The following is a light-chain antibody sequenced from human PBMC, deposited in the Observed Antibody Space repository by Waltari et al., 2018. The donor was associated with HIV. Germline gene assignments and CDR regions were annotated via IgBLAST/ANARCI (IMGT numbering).Light chain of an antibody. Sequence: QSALTQPPSVSGSPGQSVTISCTGTSSDVGYYNRVSWYQQPPGTAPKLMIYEVSSRPSGAPDRFPGSKSGNTASLTISGLQAEDEGDYYCSSYTTSSTFVVFGGGTKLTVL. CDR1: SSDVGYYNR. V-gene: IGLV2-18*02. CDR3: SSYTTSSTFVV. CDR2: EVS. J-gene: IGLJ2*01.